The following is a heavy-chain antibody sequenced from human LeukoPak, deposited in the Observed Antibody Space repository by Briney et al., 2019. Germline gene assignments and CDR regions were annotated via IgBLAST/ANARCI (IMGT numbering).Heavy chain of an antibody. J-gene: IGHJ4*02. Sequence: GGSLRLSCAASGFTFSSYGMHWVRQAPGKGLEWVAVIWYDGSNKYYADSVKGRFTISRDNSKNTLYLQMNSLRAEDTAVYYCARDPTSDFYSGSYCLDYWGQGTLVTVSS. CDR3: ARDPTSDFYSGSYCLDY. CDR1: GFTFSSYG. D-gene: IGHD1-26*01. V-gene: IGHV3-33*01. CDR2: IWYDGSNK.